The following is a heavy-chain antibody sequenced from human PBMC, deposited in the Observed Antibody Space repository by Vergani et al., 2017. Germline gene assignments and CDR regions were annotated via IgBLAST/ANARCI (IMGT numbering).Heavy chain of an antibody. Sequence: EVQLVESGGGLVQPGGSLRLSCAASGFTFSSYWMSWVRQAPGKGLEWVANIKQDGSEKYYVDSVKGRFTISRDNAKNSLYLQMNSLRAEDTAVYYCARDLYYYDSSGYYDDYYYYGMDVWGQGTTVTVSS. CDR1: GFTFSSYW. V-gene: IGHV3-7*01. D-gene: IGHD3-22*01. CDR3: ARDLYYYDSSGYYDDYYYYGMDV. CDR2: IKQDGSEK. J-gene: IGHJ6*02.